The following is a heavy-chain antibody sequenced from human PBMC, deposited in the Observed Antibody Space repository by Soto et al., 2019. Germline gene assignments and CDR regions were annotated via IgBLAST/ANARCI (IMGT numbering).Heavy chain of an antibody. Sequence: AAVKVSCKAAGDTFTSYGISWVRQAPGQGLEWMGGIIAHIGTTNYAQKFQGRVTITADTSTSTAYMGLSSLRSEDTAVYYCASSRLVFLCGGSRGLWFDPWGQ. J-gene: IGHJ5*02. CDR2: IIAHIGTT. CDR1: GDTFTSYG. CDR3: ASSRLVFLCGGSRGLWFDP. V-gene: IGHV1-18*01. D-gene: IGHD2-15*01.